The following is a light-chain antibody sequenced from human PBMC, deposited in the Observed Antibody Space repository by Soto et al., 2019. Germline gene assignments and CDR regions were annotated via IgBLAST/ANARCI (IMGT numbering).Light chain of an antibody. Sequence: DIQMTQSPSTLSASVGDRVIITCRASQSISSWLAWYQQKPGKVPNLLIYDASNLESGVPSRFSGSGSGTEFTLTISSLEPEDFAVYYCQQRSNWPPWTFGQGTKVEIK. CDR3: QQRSNWPPWT. CDR1: QSISSW. J-gene: IGKJ1*01. V-gene: IGKV1-5*01. CDR2: DAS.